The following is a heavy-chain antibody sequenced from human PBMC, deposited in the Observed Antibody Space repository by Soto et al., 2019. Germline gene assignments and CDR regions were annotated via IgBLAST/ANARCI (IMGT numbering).Heavy chain of an antibody. J-gene: IGHJ4*02. V-gene: IGHV3-30*18. D-gene: IGHD1-26*01. CDR2: ISNDGSEK. CDR3: GKALRGSSYYVPDD. CDR1: GFTFSDYG. Sequence: QVQLLDSGGGVVQPGRSLRLTCVASGFTFSDYGMHWVRQAPGKGLEWVAVISNDGSEKYYADSLKDRFTISRDNSVNTLYLEVNSLTTEDTAVYYCGKALRGSSYYVPDDWGQGTLVTVSS.